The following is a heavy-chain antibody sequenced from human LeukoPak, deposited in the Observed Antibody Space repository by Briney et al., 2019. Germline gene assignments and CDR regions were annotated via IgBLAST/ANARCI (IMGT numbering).Heavy chain of an antibody. Sequence: PSETLSLTCTVSGGSISTSNYYWGWIRQPPGKGLEWIGSIYHSGSTYYNPSLKSRVTISVGTSKNQFSLKLSSVTAADTAVYYCARWIVGYYYDSSGYVGYFDYWGQGTLVTVSS. CDR3: ARWIVGYYYDSSGYVGYFDY. V-gene: IGHV4-39*07. D-gene: IGHD3-22*01. CDR1: GGSISTSNYY. J-gene: IGHJ4*02. CDR2: IYHSGST.